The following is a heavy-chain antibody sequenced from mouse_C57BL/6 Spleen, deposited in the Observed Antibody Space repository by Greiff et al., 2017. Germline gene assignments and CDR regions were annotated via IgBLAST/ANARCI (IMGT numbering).Heavy chain of an antibody. CDR2: IRSKSSNYAT. J-gene: IGHJ4*01. V-gene: IGHV10-3*01. CDR3: VRDTSYYYGSSGYYAMDY. Sequence: DVQLQESGGGLVQPKGSLKLSCAASGFTFNTYAMHWVRQAPGKGLEWVARIRSKSSNYATYYADSVKDRFTISRDDSQSMLYLQMNNLKTEDTAMYYCVRDTSYYYGSSGYYAMDYWGQGTSVTVSS. CDR1: GFTFNTYA. D-gene: IGHD1-1*01.